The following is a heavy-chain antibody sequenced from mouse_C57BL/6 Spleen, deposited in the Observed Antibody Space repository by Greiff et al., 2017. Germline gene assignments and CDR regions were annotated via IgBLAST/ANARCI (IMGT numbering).Heavy chain of an antibody. CDR1: GFTFSSYG. CDR2: ISSGGSYT. CDR3: ARHSAVYYFDC. D-gene: IGHD3-1*01. V-gene: IGHV5-6*01. Sequence: EVKLMESGGDLVKPGGSLKLSCAASGFTFSSYGMSWVRQTPDKRLEWVATISSGGSYTYYPDSVKGRFTISRDNAKNTLYLQMSSLKSEDTAMYYCARHSAVYYFDCWGQGTTLTVSS. J-gene: IGHJ2*01.